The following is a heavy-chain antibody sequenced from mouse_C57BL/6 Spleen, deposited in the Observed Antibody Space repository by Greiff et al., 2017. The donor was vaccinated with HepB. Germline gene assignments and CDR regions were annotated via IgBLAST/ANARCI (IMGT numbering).Heavy chain of an antibody. V-gene: IGHV1-26*01. J-gene: IGHJ4*01. CDR1: GYTFTDYY. CDR3: ARGVAYYYAMDY. D-gene: IGHD1-1*02. Sequence: EVQLQQSGPELVKPGASVKISCKASGYTFTDYYMNWVKQSHGKSLEWIGDINPNNGGTSYNQKFKGKATLTVDKSSSTAYMELRSLTSEDSAVYYCARGVAYYYAMDYWGQGTSVTVSS. CDR2: INPNNGGT.